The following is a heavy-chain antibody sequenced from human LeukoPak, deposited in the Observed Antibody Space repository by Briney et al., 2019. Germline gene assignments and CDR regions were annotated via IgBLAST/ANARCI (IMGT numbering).Heavy chain of an antibody. CDR3: ARGVYGSGSYGYYFDY. D-gene: IGHD3-10*01. J-gene: IGHJ4*02. Sequence: PSETLSLTCAVYGGSFSGYYWRWIRQPPGKGLEWIGEINHSGSTNYNPSLKSRVTISVDTSKNQFSLNLSSVTAADTAVYYCARGVYGSGSYGYYFDYWGPGTLVTVSS. CDR1: GGSFSGYY. CDR2: INHSGST. V-gene: IGHV4-34*01.